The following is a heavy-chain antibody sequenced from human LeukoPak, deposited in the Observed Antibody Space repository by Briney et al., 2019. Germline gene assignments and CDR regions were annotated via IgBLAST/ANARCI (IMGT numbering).Heavy chain of an antibody. CDR2: MNANSGNT. J-gene: IGHJ6*03. CDR3: ARGLYYDFWSGYYSYYYYYMDV. D-gene: IGHD3-3*01. V-gene: IGHV1-8*01. CDR1: GYTFTSYD. Sequence: ASVKVSCKASGYTFTSYDINWVRQAAGQGVEGMGWMNANSGNTVYAQKFEGRVTMTRKTSISTAYMELSSLRSEDTAVYYCARGLYYDFWSGYYSYYYYYMDVWGKGTTVTVSS.